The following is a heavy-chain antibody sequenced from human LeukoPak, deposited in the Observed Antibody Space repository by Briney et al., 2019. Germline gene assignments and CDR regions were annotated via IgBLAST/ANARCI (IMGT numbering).Heavy chain of an antibody. CDR2: IYYSGST. V-gene: IGHV4-31*03. J-gene: IGHJ4*02. Sequence: PQTLSLTCTVSGGSISSGGYYWSWIRQHPGKGLEWIGYIYYSGSTYYNPSLKSRVTISVDTSKNQFSLKLSSVTAADTAVYYCAREVVVWVATTTRYYFDYWGQGTLVTVSS. CDR3: AREVVVWVATTTRYYFDY. D-gene: IGHD2-15*01. CDR1: GGSISSGGYY.